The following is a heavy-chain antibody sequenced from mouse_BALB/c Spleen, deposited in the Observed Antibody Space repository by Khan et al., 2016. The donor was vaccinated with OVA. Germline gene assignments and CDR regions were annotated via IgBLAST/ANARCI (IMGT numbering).Heavy chain of an antibody. J-gene: IGHJ2*02. CDR2: ISYSGNT. CDR3: ARDYGGGFDY. V-gene: IGHV3-2*02. D-gene: IGHD1-1*02. Sequence: VQLQESGPGLVKPSQSLSLTCTVTGYSITSDYAWNWIRQSPGNKLEWMGIISYSGNTKYNHSLKSRFSITRDTSKNQFFLQLNSVTTEDTAAYYCARDYGGGFDYWGQGTSLTVSS. CDR1: GYSITSDYA.